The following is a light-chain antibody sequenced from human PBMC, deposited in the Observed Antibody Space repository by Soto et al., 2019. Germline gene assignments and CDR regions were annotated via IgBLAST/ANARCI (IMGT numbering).Light chain of an antibody. CDR3: CSYAGESTVT. CDR1: SSDVGSYNL. CDR2: EGS. J-gene: IGLJ2*01. V-gene: IGLV2-23*01. Sequence: QSALTQPASVSGSPGQSITISCTGTSSDVGSYNLVSWYQQYPGKAPKLIIYEGSKRPSGVSNRFSGSKSGNAASLTISGLQAEDEADYHCCSYAGESTVTFGGGTKLTVL.